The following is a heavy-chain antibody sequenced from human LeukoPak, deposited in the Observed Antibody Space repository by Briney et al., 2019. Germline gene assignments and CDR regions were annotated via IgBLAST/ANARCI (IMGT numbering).Heavy chain of an antibody. J-gene: IGHJ6*03. CDR3: ARLQVGMSGRYYYYYYMDV. CDR2: IYYSGTT. CDR1: GGSISSYY. Sequence: SETLSLTCTVSGGSISSYYWSWIRQPPGKGLEWIRYIYYSGTTTYNPSLRSRVTISVDTSQNQFSLRLSSVTAADTAVYYCARLQVGMSGRYYYYYYMDVWGNGTTVTVSS. D-gene: IGHD5-24*01. V-gene: IGHV4-59*01.